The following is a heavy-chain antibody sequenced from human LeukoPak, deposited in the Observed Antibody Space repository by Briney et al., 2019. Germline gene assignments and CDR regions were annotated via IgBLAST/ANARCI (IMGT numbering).Heavy chain of an antibody. V-gene: IGHV3-21*01. Sequence: GGSLRLSCAASGFTFSSYSMNWVRQAPGKGREWVSSISSSSSYIYYADSVKGRFTISRDNAKNSLYLQMNSLRAEDTAVYYCARDRYSGSYYGDYWGQGTLVTVSS. CDR3: ARDRYSGSYYGDY. J-gene: IGHJ4*02. CDR2: ISSSSSYI. D-gene: IGHD1-26*01. CDR1: GFTFSSYS.